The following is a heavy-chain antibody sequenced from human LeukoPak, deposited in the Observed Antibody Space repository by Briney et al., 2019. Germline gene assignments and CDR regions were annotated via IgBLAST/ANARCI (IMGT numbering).Heavy chain of an antibody. Sequence: SETLSLTCTVSGGSISSYYWNWIRQPPGKGLEWIGYIYYSGSTNYNPSLKSQVTISVDTSKNQFSLKLSSVTAADTAVYYCARDRSGYYWFDYWGQGTLVTVSS. CDR1: GGSISSYY. CDR3: ARDRSGYYWFDY. D-gene: IGHD3-22*01. CDR2: IYYSGST. J-gene: IGHJ4*02. V-gene: IGHV4-59*01.